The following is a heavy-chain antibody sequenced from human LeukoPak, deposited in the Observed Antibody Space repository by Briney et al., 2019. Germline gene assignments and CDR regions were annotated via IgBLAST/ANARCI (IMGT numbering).Heavy chain of an antibody. D-gene: IGHD6-13*01. CDR2: IYYSGST. V-gene: IGHV4-59*01. CDR3: AAYSSSWIDY. CDR1: GGSISSYY. Sequence: PSETLSLTCTVSGGSISSYYWSWIRQPQGKGLEWIGYIYYSGSTNYNPSLKSRVTISVDTSKNQFSLKLSSVTAADTAVYYCAAYSSSWIDYWGQGTLVTVSS. J-gene: IGHJ4*02.